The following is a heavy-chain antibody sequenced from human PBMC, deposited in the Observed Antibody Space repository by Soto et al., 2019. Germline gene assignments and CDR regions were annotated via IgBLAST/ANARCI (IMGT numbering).Heavy chain of an antibody. J-gene: IGHJ5*02. V-gene: IGHV3-30-3*01. CDR1: GFTFSSYA. D-gene: IGHD3-10*01. Sequence: QVQLVESGGGVVQPGRSLRLSCAASGFTFSSYAMHWVRQAPGKGLEWVAVISYDGSNKYYADSVKGRFTISRDNSKNTLYLQMNSLRADDTAVYYCARGSGSGSYYPFGDWFDPWGQGTLVTVSS. CDR3: ARGSGSGSYYPFGDWFDP. CDR2: ISYDGSNK.